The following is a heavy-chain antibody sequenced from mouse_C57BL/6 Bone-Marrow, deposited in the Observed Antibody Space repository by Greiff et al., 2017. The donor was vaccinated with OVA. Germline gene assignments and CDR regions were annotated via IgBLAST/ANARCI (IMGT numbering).Heavy chain of an antibody. CDR1: GFTFTDYY. D-gene: IGHD1-1*02. CDR2: IRNKANGYTT. J-gene: IGHJ2*01. V-gene: IGHV7-3*01. Sequence: EVQLQESGGGLVQPGGSLSLSCAASGFTFTDYYMSWVRQPPGKALEWLGFIRNKANGYTTEYSASVKGRFTISRDNSQSILYLQMNALRAEDSATYYCARHYGPFDYWGQGTTLTVSS. CDR3: ARHYGPFDY.